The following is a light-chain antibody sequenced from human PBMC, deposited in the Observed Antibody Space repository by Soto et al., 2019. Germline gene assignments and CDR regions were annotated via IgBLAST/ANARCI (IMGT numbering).Light chain of an antibody. J-gene: IGKJ4*01. Sequence: EIVMTQSPATLSVSPGERATLSCRASQSVSSNLAWYQQKPGQAPRLLIYGASTRATGIPARFSGSGSGTEFTLTISSLQSEDFAVYYCQQYGGTFGGGTKVDIK. CDR2: GAS. V-gene: IGKV3-15*01. CDR3: QQYGGT. CDR1: QSVSSN.